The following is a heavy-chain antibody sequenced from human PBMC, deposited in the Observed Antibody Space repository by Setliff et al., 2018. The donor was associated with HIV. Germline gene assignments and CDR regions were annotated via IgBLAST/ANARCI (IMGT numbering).Heavy chain of an antibody. Sequence: PSETLSLTCTVTGYSISSGYYWAWIRQPPGKGLEWIGHIYHAGNTYYNPSLKSRVTISVDTSKNQISLRLNSLTAADTALYYCARGTTLNVVPDAFDIWGQGTMVTVS. V-gene: IGHV4-38-2*02. CDR1: GYSISSGYY. J-gene: IGHJ3*02. CDR2: IYHAGNT. CDR3: ARGTTLNVVPDAFDI. D-gene: IGHD4-17*01.